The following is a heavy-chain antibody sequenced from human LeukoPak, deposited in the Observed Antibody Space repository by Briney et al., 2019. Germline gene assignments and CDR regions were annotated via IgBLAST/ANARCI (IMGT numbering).Heavy chain of an antibody. CDR3: TRGAAAAFDY. J-gene: IGHJ4*02. CDR1: RFTFRSYG. Sequence: GGSLRLSCVASRFTFRSYGMHWVRQAPGKGLEWVAVIWYDGSNQYYADSVKGRFTISRDNSKNTVWLQMNSLRVEDTAVYYCTRGAAAAFDYWGQGTLVTVSS. CDR2: IWYDGSNQ. V-gene: IGHV3-33*01. D-gene: IGHD6-13*01.